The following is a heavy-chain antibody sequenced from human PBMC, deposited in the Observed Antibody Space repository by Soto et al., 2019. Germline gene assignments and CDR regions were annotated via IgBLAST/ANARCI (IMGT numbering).Heavy chain of an antibody. J-gene: IGHJ2*01. CDR2: ISYDGSKQ. CDR3: ARDQRSWYFDL. Sequence: QVQLVESGGDVVQPGRSLRLSCVASGFTFRNYGMHWVRQAPGKGLEWLAVISYDGSKQYYADSVKGRFAISRDNSKNPLYVQMNSLRVEDSAVYYCARDQRSWYFDLWGRGNLGTVSS. V-gene: IGHV3-33*05. CDR1: GFTFRNYG.